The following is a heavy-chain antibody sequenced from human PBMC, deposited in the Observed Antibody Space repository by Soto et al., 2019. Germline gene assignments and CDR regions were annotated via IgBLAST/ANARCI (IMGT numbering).Heavy chain of an antibody. Sequence: GGSLRLSCAASGFTFSSYAMSWVRQAPGKGLEWVSDISGGGGSTNYADSVKGRFTISRDNSKNTLYLQMNSLRAEDTAVYYCAISPWNPARYFDYWGQGTLDTVSS. CDR1: GFTFSSYA. D-gene: IGHD1-1*01. J-gene: IGHJ4*02. CDR3: AISPWNPARYFDY. CDR2: ISGGGGST. V-gene: IGHV3-23*01.